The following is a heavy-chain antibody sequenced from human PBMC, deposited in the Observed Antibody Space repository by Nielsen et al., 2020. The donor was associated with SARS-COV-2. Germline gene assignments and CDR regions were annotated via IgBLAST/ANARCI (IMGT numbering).Heavy chain of an antibody. CDR1: GFTFSSYE. D-gene: IGHD4-17*01. CDR3: ARYSTVTYYFDY. Sequence: GESLKISCAASGFTFSSYEMNWVRQAPGKGLEWVSYISSSGSTIYYADSVKGRFTISRDNSKNTLYLQMNSLRAEDTAVYYCARYSTVTYYFDYWGQGTLVTVSS. V-gene: IGHV3-48*03. J-gene: IGHJ4*02. CDR2: ISSSGSTI.